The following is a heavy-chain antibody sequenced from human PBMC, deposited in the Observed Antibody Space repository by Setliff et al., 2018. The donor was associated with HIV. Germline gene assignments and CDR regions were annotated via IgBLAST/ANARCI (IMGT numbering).Heavy chain of an antibody. CDR1: GGSISSSSYY. CDR2: IYYSGST. J-gene: IGHJ6*03. Sequence: SETLSLTCTVSGGSISSSSYYWGWIRQPPGKGLEWIGSIYYSGSTYYNPSLKSRVTISVDTSKNQFSLRLMSLTAADTAIYYCARGRVTPNGVAAGHHYMDVWGKGNTVTVSS. CDR3: ARGRVTPNGVAAGHHYMDV. V-gene: IGHV4-39*07. D-gene: IGHD3-3*01.